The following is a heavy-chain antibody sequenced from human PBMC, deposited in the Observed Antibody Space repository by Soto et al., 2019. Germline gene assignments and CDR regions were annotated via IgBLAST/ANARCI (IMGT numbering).Heavy chain of an antibody. J-gene: IGHJ4*02. D-gene: IGHD6-19*01. Sequence: QVQLVQSGAEVKKPGASVKVSCKASGYTFTSYGISWVRQAPGQGLEWMGWISAYNGNTKYTQKLQGRVTMTTDTSTRTGYMELRSLRSDDTAVYYCARDLAVGLVDYWGQGTLVTVSS. CDR3: ARDLAVGLVDY. V-gene: IGHV1-18*01. CDR1: GYTFTSYG. CDR2: ISAYNGNT.